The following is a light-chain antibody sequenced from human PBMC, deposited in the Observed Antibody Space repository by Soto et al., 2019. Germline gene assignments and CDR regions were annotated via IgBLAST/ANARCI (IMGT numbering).Light chain of an antibody. CDR2: GAS. CDR3: QKYNNWPLT. CDR1: QSVSRN. J-gene: IGKJ5*01. Sequence: EIVITQSPSTLTVSPGERATLSCRSSQSVSRNLAWYQQKPGQAPRILIYGASTRATGIPARFSGSGSGTEFTPPISSLQSEDFAVDYCQKYNNWPLTFGGGTRLEI. V-gene: IGKV3-15*01.